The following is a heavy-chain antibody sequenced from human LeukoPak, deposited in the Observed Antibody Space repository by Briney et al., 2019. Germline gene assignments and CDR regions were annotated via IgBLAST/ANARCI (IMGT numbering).Heavy chain of an antibody. J-gene: IGHJ3*02. Sequence: GESLKISCQGSGYSFNTYWIGWVRQLPGKGREGMGIIYPGDSDTTYSPSFQGQVTISADKSISTAYLQWSSLKASDTAMYYCARRGYDSSGYRDAFDIWGQGTMVTVSS. D-gene: IGHD3-22*01. CDR1: GYSFNTYW. CDR2: IYPGDSDT. V-gene: IGHV5-51*01. CDR3: ARRGYDSSGYRDAFDI.